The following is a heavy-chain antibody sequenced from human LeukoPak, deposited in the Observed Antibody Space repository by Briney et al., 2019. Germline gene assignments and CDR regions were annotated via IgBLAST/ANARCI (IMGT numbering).Heavy chain of an antibody. J-gene: IGHJ3*02. Sequence: GGSLRLSCAASGFTFSSYAMHWVRQAPGKGLEWVAVISYDGSNKYYADSVKGRFTISRDNSKNTLYLQMNSLRAEDTAVYYCARESSFYYDSGVPGAFDIWGQGTMVTVSS. D-gene: IGHD3-22*01. CDR3: ARESSFYYDSGVPGAFDI. CDR1: GFTFSSYA. CDR2: ISYDGSNK. V-gene: IGHV3-30-3*01.